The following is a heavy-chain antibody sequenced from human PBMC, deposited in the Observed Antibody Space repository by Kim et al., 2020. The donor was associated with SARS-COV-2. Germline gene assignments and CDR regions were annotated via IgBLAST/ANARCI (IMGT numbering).Heavy chain of an antibody. CDR3: ARDDDYGKPVDY. CDR1: GFTFSSFG. Sequence: GGSLRLSCAASGFTFSSFGMHWVRQAPGKGLEWVECIWYDGGNKWYVDSVKGRFTISRDNSKNTLYLQMNSLRVEDTAVYYCARDDDYGKPVDYWGQGTLVTVS. CDR2: IWYDGGNK. D-gene: IGHD4-17*01. V-gene: IGHV3-33*01. J-gene: IGHJ4*02.